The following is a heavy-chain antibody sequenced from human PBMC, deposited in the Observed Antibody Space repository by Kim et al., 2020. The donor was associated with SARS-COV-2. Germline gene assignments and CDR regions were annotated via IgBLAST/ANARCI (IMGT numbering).Heavy chain of an antibody. CDR3: ARVGITMVRGEGNPTDY. D-gene: IGHD3-10*01. J-gene: IGHJ4*02. V-gene: IGHV3-11*04. Sequence: VKGRFTISRDNAKNSLYLQMNSLRAEDTAVYYCARVGITMVRGEGNPTDYWGQGTLVTVSS.